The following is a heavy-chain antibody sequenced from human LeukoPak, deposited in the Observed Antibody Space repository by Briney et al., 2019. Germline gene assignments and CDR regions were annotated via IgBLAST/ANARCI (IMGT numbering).Heavy chain of an antibody. V-gene: IGHV4-34*01. CDR3: ARHGVLYGSGTNLDY. CDR2: INHSGST. CDR1: GGSFSGYY. Sequence: PSETLSLACAVYGGSFSGYYWSWIRQPPGKGLECIGEINHSGSTNYNPSLKSRVTISVDTSKNQFSLKLTSVTAADTAVYYCARHGVLYGSGTNLDYWGQGTLVTVSS. J-gene: IGHJ4*02. D-gene: IGHD3-10*01.